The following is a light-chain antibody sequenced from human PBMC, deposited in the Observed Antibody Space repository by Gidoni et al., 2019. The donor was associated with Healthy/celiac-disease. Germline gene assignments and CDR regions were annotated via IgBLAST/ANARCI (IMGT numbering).Light chain of an antibody. CDR3: QQYYSTPT. V-gene: IGKV4-1*01. CDR1: QSVLYSSNNKNY. CDR2: WAS. J-gene: IGKJ4*01. Sequence: DIVVTQSPDPLAVSLGERATINCKSSQSVLYSSNNKNYLAWYQQKPGQPPKLLIYWASTRESGVPDRFSGSGSGTDFTLTISSLQAEDVAVYYCQQYYSTPTFGGGTKVEIK.